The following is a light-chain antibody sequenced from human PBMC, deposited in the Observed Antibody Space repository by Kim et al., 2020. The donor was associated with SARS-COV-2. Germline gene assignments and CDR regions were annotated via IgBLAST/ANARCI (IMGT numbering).Light chain of an antibody. Sequence: PGKTARITCGGNNIGSKRVHWYQQKPGQAPVLVIYYDSDRPSGIPERFSGSNSGNTATLTISRVEAGDEADYYCQVWDSSSDHLVVFGGGTKLTVL. CDR1: NIGSKR. CDR2: YDS. CDR3: QVWDSSSDHLVV. J-gene: IGLJ2*01. V-gene: IGLV3-21*04.